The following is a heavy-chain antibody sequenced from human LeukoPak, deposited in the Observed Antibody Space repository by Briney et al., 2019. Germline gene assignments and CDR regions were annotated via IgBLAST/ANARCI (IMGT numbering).Heavy chain of an antibody. CDR2: IYYSGST. V-gene: IGHV4-59*01. Sequence: SETLSLTCTVSGGSISSYYWSWIRQPPGKGLEWIGYIYYSGSTNYNPSLKSRVTISVDTSKNQFSLELSSVTAADTAVYYCGRASDYSPDLDYWGQGTLVTVSS. D-gene: IGHD2-21*01. CDR1: GGSISSYY. CDR3: GRASDYSPDLDY. J-gene: IGHJ4*02.